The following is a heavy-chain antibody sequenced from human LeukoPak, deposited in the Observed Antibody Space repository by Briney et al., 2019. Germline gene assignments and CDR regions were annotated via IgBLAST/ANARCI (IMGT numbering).Heavy chain of an antibody. CDR1: GFTFSSYS. J-gene: IGHJ4*02. CDR3: ARIPYIAAAGPEHYYFDY. Sequence: PGGSLRLSCAASGFTFSSYSMNWVRQAPGKGLEWVSYISSSSSTIYYTDSVKGRFTISRDNAKNSLYLQMNSLRSEDTAVYYCARIPYIAAAGPEHYYFDYWGQGTLVTVSS. V-gene: IGHV3-48*01. CDR2: ISSSSSTI. D-gene: IGHD6-13*01.